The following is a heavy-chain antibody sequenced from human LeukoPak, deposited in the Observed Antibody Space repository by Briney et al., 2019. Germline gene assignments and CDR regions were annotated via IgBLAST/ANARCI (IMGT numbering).Heavy chain of an antibody. J-gene: IGHJ4*02. V-gene: IGHV3-48*01. D-gene: IGHD1-26*01. CDR1: GFTFSSYR. CDR2: ISSSSSTI. Sequence: GGSLRLSCAASGFTFSSYRMNWVRQAPGKGLEWVSYISSSSSTIYYADSVKGRFTISRDNAKNSLYLQMNSLRAEDTAVYYCARDPDSGSYPGFGCFDYWGQGTLVTVSS. CDR3: ARDPDSGSYPGFGCFDY.